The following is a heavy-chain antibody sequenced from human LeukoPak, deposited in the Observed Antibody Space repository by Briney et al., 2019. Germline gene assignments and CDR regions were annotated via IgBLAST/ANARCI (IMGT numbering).Heavy chain of an antibody. CDR1: GYTFTSYD. Sequence: ASVKVSCKASGYTFTSYDINWVRQATGRGLEWMGWMNPNSGNTGYAQKFQGRVTMTRNTSISTAYMELSSLRSEDTAVYYCARGTSPFYGMDVWGQGTTVTVSS. CDR2: MNPNSGNT. J-gene: IGHJ6*02. V-gene: IGHV1-8*01. CDR3: ARGTSPFYGMDV.